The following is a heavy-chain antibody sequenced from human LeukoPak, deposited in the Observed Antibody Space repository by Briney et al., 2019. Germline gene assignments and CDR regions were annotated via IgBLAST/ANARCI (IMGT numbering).Heavy chain of an antibody. J-gene: IGHJ4*02. D-gene: IGHD5-18*01. V-gene: IGHV4-34*01. Sequence: SETLSLTCAVYGGSFSGYYWSWIRQPPGKGLEWIGEINHSGSTNYNPSLKSRVTISVDTSKNQFSLKLSSVTAADTAVYYCARGHDTAMAYGYWGQGTLVTVSS. CDR1: GGSFSGYY. CDR2: INHSGST. CDR3: ARGHDTAMAYGY.